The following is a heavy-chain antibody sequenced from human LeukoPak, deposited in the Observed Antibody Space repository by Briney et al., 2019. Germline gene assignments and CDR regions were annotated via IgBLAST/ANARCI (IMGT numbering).Heavy chain of an antibody. CDR3: ARVRRITMIVVVTPRSAFDI. CDR2: IYYSGST. Sequence: SETLSLTCTVSGGSISSGGYYWSWIRQHPGKGLEWIGYIYYSGSTYYNPSLKSGVTISVDTSKNQFSLKLSSVTAADTAVYYCARVRRITMIVVVTPRSAFDIWGQGTMVTVSS. D-gene: IGHD3-22*01. J-gene: IGHJ3*02. CDR1: GGSISSGGYY. V-gene: IGHV4-31*03.